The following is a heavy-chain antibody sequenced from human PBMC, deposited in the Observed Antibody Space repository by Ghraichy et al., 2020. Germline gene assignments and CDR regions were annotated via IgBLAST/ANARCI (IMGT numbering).Heavy chain of an antibody. V-gene: IGHV3-15*07. CDR2: IKSVVDGGTT. J-gene: IGHJ4*02. CDR3: ATGGYYIDY. CDR1: GFIFSNAW. Sequence: GALRLSCAGSGFIFSNAWMNWVRQAPGKGLEWVGRIKSVVDGGTTDYAAPVKGRFIISRDDSKNTVYLQMNSLKTEDTAVYYCATGGYYIDYWGQGTLVTVSS. D-gene: IGHD3-16*01.